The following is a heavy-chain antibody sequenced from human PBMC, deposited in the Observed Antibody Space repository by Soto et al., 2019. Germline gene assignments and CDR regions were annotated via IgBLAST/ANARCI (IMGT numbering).Heavy chain of an antibody. V-gene: IGHV3-30*18. CDR2: ISYDGSNK. CDR3: AKDHYCSSTSCYLRSLRYYYGMDV. J-gene: IGHJ6*02. CDR1: GFTFSSYG. D-gene: IGHD2-2*01. Sequence: VQLVESGGGVVQPGRSLRLSCAASGFTFSSYGMHWVRQAPGKGLEWVAVISYDGSNKYYADSVKGRFTISRDNSKNTLYLQMNSLRAEDTAVYYCAKDHYCSSTSCYLRSLRYYYGMDVWGQGTTVTVSS.